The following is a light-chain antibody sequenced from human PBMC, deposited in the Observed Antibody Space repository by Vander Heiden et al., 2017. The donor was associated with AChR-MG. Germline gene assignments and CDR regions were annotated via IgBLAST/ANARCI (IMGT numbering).Light chain of an antibody. CDR3: AAWDDSLSGPWV. V-gene: IGLV1-47*01. Sequence: SVLTQPPSAPGTPWQRVTISCSGSSSSMESNQVDWYPQLQGTAPKLLIDRNNQRPSGVPDRFSGSKSGTSASLAISGLRSEDEAEYYCAAWDDSLSGPWVFGGGTKLTVL. CDR2: RNN. J-gene: IGLJ3*02. CDR1: SSSMESNQ.